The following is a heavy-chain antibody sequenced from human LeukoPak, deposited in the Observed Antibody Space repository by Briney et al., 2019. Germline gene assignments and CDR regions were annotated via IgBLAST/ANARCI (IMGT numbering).Heavy chain of an antibody. D-gene: IGHD3/OR15-3a*01. V-gene: IGHV3-7*01. Sequence: PGGSLRLSCAASGFTFSSYSMNWVRQAPGKGLGWVANIKQDGSEEYYVDPVKGRFTISRDDAKNSLYLQMNSLRAEDTAVYYCARDGLGSAFDYWGQGTLVTVSS. CDR1: GFTFSSYS. CDR2: IKQDGSEE. CDR3: ARDGLGSAFDY. J-gene: IGHJ4*02.